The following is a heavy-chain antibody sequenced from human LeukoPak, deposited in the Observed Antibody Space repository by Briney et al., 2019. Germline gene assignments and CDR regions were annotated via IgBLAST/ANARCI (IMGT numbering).Heavy chain of an antibody. CDR2: IYSGGST. V-gene: IGHV3-53*01. CDR1: GFTFSDNY. J-gene: IGHJ3*02. Sequence: GGSLRLSCAASGFTFSDNYMSWVRQAPGKGLEWVSVIYSGGSTYYADSVKGRFTISRDNSKNTLYLQMNSLRAEDTAVYYCARERMGYGGAFDIWGQGTMVTVSS. D-gene: IGHD5-12*01. CDR3: ARERMGYGGAFDI.